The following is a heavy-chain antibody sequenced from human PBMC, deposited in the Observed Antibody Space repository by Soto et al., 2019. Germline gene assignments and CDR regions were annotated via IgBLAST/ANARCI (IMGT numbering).Heavy chain of an antibody. J-gene: IGHJ5*02. CDR3: ARAKAPLYSSSWYWFDP. V-gene: IGHV4-59*08. CDR2: IYYSGST. D-gene: IGHD6-13*01. Sequence: SETLSLTCIVSGGSISSYYWSWIRQPPGKGLEWIGYIYYSGSTNYNPSLKSRVTISVDTSKNQFSLKLSSVTAADTAVYYCARAKAPLYSSSWYWFDPWGQGTLVTVSS. CDR1: GGSISSYY.